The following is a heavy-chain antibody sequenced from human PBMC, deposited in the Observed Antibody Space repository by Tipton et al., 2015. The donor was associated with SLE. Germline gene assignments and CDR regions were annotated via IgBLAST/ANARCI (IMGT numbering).Heavy chain of an antibody. CDR3: ARDRSDFAVGRWDQYFYGLDV. V-gene: IGHV1-69*01. D-gene: IGHD3-3*01. CDR1: GYTFSNYA. CDR2: IIPLFSTT. J-gene: IGHJ6*02. Sequence: QVQLVQSGAEVKKPGSSLKVSCKASGYTFSNYAISWLRQAPGQGLEWMGGIIPLFSTTNSAQKFRDRVTITADESTSTAYMELTSLRSEDTAVYYCARDRSDFAVGRWDQYFYGLDVWGQGTTVTVSS.